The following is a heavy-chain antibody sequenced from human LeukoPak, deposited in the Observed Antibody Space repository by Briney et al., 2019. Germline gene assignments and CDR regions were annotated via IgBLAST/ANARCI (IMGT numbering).Heavy chain of an antibody. CDR1: GFTFSSYN. J-gene: IGHJ4*02. CDR3: ARAPITVAVHFDY. D-gene: IGHD6-19*01. Sequence: GGSLRLSCAASGFTFSSYNMNWVRQTPGKGLEWVSSISSRSSYIYYADSVKGRFTIPRDNAKNSLYLQMNSLRAEDTAVYYCARAPITVAVHFDYWGQGTLVTVSS. CDR2: ISSRSSYI. V-gene: IGHV3-21*01.